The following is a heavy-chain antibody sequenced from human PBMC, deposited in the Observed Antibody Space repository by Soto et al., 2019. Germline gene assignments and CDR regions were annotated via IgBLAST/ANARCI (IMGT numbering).Heavy chain of an antibody. CDR2: ISDSEST. CDR1: GGSISSAAYY. J-gene: IGHJ4*02. Sequence: QVQLQESGPGLVKPSQTLSLTCTVSGGSISSAAYYWSWIPKHPGKGLEWIGYISDSESTYYNPSLKSRVIISVDTSKNQFSLSLTSVTAADTAVYYCAREYTYGSNFFDCWGQGALVTLSS. CDR3: AREYTYGSNFFDC. D-gene: IGHD2-2*02. V-gene: IGHV4-31*03.